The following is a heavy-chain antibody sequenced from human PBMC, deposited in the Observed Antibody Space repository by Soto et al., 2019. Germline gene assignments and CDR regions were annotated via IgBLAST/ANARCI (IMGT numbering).Heavy chain of an antibody. V-gene: IGHV1-69*13. CDR3: AGLWSGYPYGMDV. D-gene: IGHD3-3*01. CDR2: ILPIFGTA. J-gene: IGHJ6*02. Sequence: GASVKVSCKASGGTLSSYAISWVRQAPGQGLEWMGGILPIFGTANYAQKFQGRVTITADESTSTAYMELSSLRSEDTAVYYCAGLWSGYPYGMDVWGQGTTVTVSS. CDR1: GGTLSSYA.